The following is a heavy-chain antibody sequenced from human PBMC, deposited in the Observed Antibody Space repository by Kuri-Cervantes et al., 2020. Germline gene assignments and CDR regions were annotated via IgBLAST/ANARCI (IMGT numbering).Heavy chain of an antibody. CDR1: GFTFSNAW. V-gene: IGHV3-15*01. Sequence: GESLKPSCAASGFTFSNAWMSRVRQAPGKGLEWVGRIKRKTDGGTTDYAEPVKGRFTISIDDAKNTLYLQMNSLKTEDTAVYYCTTGRRWELLPYYYCGMDVWGQGTTVTVSS. D-gene: IGHD1-26*01. CDR3: TTGRRWELLPYYYCGMDV. J-gene: IGHJ6*02. CDR2: IKRKTDGGTT.